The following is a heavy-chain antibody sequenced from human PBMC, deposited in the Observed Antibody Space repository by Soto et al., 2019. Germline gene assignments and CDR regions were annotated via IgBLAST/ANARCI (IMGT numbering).Heavy chain of an antibody. J-gene: IGHJ6*03. D-gene: IGHD2-21*01. V-gene: IGHV4-59*01. CDR3: ARTVELIYYYYMDV. CDR2: IYYSGST. Sequence: SETLSLTCTVSGGSISSYYWSWIRQPPGKGLEWIGYIYYSGSTNYNPSLKSRVTISVDTSKNQFSLKLSSVTAADTAVYYCARTVELIYYYYMDVWGKGTTVTVSS. CDR1: GGSISSYY.